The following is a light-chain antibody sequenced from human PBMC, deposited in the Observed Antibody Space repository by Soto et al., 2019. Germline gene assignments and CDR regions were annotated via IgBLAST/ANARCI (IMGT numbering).Light chain of an antibody. J-gene: IGKJ1*01. V-gene: IGKV3-20*01. CDR3: KQSKK. Sequence: EIVLTQSPGTLSLSPGERATLSCRASQSVSSTYLAWYQQKPGQAPRLLIYGASSRATGIPDRFSGSGSGTHFTLTISRLEHEDSAVYYCKQSKKFGKGTKVNI. CDR1: QSVSSTY. CDR2: GAS.